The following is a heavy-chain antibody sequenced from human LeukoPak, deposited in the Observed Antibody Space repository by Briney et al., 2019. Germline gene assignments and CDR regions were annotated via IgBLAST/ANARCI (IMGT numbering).Heavy chain of an antibody. CDR1: GYSFTTYW. CDR2: IYPGDSDT. D-gene: IGHD3-9*01. V-gene: IGHV5-51*01. Sequence: GESLKISCKGSGYSFTTYWIGWVRQMSGKGLEWMGIIYPGDSDTRYSPSFQGQGTISVDKSISTAYLQWSSLKASDTAMYYCARHSLRRYFDWFPYYFDYWGQGTLVTFSS. CDR3: ARHSLRRYFDWFPYYFDY. J-gene: IGHJ4*02.